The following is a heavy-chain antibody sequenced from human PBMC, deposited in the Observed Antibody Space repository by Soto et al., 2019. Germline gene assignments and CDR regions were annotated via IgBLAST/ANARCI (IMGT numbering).Heavy chain of an antibody. Sequence: GGSLRLSCTASGFTFGDYAMSWFRQAPGKGLEWVGFIRSKAYGGTTEYAASVKGRFTISRDDSKSIAYLQMNSLKTEDTAVYYCTRVMSSSSHYYYYMDVWGKGTTVTVSS. CDR1: GFTFGDYA. CDR2: IRSKAYGGTT. CDR3: TRVMSSSSHYYYYMDV. V-gene: IGHV3-49*03. D-gene: IGHD6-13*01. J-gene: IGHJ6*03.